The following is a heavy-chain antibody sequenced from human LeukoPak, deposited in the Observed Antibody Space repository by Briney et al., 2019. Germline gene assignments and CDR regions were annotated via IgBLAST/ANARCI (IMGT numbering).Heavy chain of an antibody. CDR3: ARVSRYYDFWSGYSYSSYYMDV. CDR2: INHSGST. V-gene: IGHV4-34*01. Sequence: SETLSLTCAVYGGSFSGYYWSWIRQPPGKGLEWIGEINHSGSTNYNPSLKSRVTISVDTSKNQFSLKLSSVTAADPAVYYCARVSRYYDFWSGYSYSSYYMDVWGKGTTVTVSS. D-gene: IGHD3-3*01. J-gene: IGHJ6*03. CDR1: GGSFSGYY.